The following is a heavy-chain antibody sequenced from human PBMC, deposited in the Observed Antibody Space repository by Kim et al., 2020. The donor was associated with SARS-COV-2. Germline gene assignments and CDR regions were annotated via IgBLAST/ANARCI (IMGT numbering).Heavy chain of an antibody. Sequence: YAQKFQGRVTMTEDTSTDTAYMELSSLRSEDTAVYYCATGSGWYRHAFDYWGQGTLVTVSS. J-gene: IGHJ4*02. D-gene: IGHD6-19*01. V-gene: IGHV1-24*01. CDR3: ATGSGWYRHAFDY.